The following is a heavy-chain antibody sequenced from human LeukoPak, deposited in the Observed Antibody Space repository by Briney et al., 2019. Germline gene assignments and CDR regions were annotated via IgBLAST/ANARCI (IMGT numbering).Heavy chain of an antibody. Sequence: SETLSLTCAVYGGSFSGYYWSWIRQPPGKGLEWIGEINHSGSTKYNPSLKSRVTISVDTSKNQFSLKLSSVTAADTAVYYCARGPIWHRKFDPWGQGTLVTVSS. CDR3: ARGPIWHRKFDP. V-gene: IGHV4-34*01. D-gene: IGHD2-2*02. J-gene: IGHJ5*02. CDR2: INHSGST. CDR1: GGSFSGYY.